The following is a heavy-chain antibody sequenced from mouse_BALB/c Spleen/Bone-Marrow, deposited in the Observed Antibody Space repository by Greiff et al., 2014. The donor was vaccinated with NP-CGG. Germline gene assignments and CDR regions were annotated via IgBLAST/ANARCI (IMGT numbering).Heavy chain of an antibody. D-gene: IGHD2-10*02. CDR2: INPYNGGT. CDR3: ARQLYGNYAY. J-gene: IGHJ3*01. V-gene: IGHV1S30*01. Sequence: EVKLVESGPELVKPGPSVKISCKASGYSFTGYYMHWVKQSHGKSLEWIGKINPYNGGTSYNQKFKGKATLTVDTSSSTAFMELHSLTSEDSLVYYCARQLYGNYAYWGQGTLVTVSA. CDR1: GYSFTGYY.